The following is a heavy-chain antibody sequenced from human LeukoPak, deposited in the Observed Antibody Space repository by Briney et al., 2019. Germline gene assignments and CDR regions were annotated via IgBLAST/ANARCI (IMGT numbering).Heavy chain of an antibody. Sequence: GGSLRLSCAASGFTFNSYSMNWVRQAPGKGLEWVSYISSSSSTIYYADSVKGRFTISRDNAKNSLYLQMNSLRAEDTAVYYCAPGGISYWGQGTLVTVSP. CDR3: APGGISY. CDR2: ISSSSSTI. D-gene: IGHD3-16*01. CDR1: GFTFNSYS. J-gene: IGHJ4*02. V-gene: IGHV3-48*04.